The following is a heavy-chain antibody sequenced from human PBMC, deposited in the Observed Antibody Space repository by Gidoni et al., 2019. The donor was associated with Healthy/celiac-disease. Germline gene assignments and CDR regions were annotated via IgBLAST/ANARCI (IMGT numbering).Heavy chain of an antibody. CDR2: LYYSGST. Sequence: QVQLQESGPGLVKPSETLSLTCTVSGGSISSYYWSWIRQPPEKGLEWIGYLYYSGSTNYNPSLKSRVTISVDTSKNQFSLKLSSVTAADTAVYYCARGGDYYDSSGYPFDYWGQGTLVTVSS. CDR3: ARGGDYYDSSGYPFDY. J-gene: IGHJ4*02. D-gene: IGHD3-22*01. V-gene: IGHV4-59*01. CDR1: GGSISSYY.